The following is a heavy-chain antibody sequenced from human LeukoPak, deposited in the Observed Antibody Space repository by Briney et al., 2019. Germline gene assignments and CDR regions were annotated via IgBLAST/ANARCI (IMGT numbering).Heavy chain of an antibody. CDR3: ARGPCTSCYVGEPFDI. CDR2: INSSDGII. D-gene: IGHD2-2*01. J-gene: IGHJ3*02. V-gene: IGHV3-48*03. Sequence: GGSLRLSCAASRFTFSSYEMNWVRQAPGKGLEWVSYINSSDGIIYYADSVKGRFTISRDNAKNSLYLQMNSLRAEDTAVYYCARGPCTSCYVGEPFDIWGQGTMVTVSS. CDR1: RFTFSSYE.